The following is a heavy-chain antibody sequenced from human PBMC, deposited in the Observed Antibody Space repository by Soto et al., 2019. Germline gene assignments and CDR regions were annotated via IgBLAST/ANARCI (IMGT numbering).Heavy chain of an antibody. J-gene: IGHJ6*02. CDR3: ARVNLDYVTGMDV. V-gene: IGHV4-31*03. CDR1: GGTIRSGGYY. CDR2: IYGSGST. D-gene: IGHD4-17*01. Sequence: TQSLTCTVSGGTIRSGGYYWSWIRQHPGKGLEWIGYIYGSGSTYYNPSLKSRVTMSLDTSKNQLSLKLTSVTAADTAVYYCARVNLDYVTGMDVWGQGTTVTVSS.